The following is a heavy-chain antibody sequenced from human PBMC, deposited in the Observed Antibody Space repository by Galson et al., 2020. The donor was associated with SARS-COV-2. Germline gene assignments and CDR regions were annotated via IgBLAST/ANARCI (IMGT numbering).Heavy chain of an antibody. CDR3: ASQYGEYLFFYYYGLGG. V-gene: IGHV3-21*01. D-gene: IGHD4-17*01. CDR2: ISSSSSYI. J-gene: IGHJ6*02. Sequence: GGSLRLSCAASGFTFSSYSMNWVRQAPGKGLEWVSSISSSSSYIYYADSVKGRFTISRDNAKNSLYLQMNSLRGEDTAVYYWASQYGEYLFFYYYGLGGGGQGNTV. CDR1: GFTFSSYS.